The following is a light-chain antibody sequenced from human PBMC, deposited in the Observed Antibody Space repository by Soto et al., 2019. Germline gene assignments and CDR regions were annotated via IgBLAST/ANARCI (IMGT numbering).Light chain of an antibody. J-gene: IGLJ2*01. Sequence: QSVLTQPPSASGTPGQRVTISCSGSTSNIGTYFVYWYQHLPGTAPKLLIYNNDQRPSGVPDRFSGAKSATSASLVISGLRAEDEADYYCAALDDRLSGLFGGGTKLTVL. CDR3: AALDDRLSGL. V-gene: IGLV1-47*01. CDR1: TSNIGTYF. CDR2: NND.